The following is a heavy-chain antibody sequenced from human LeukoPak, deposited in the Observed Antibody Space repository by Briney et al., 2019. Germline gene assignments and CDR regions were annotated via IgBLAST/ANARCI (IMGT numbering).Heavy chain of an antibody. CDR1: GASISTNY. D-gene: IGHD3-16*01. CDR3: ARAGGSYALNWFDP. Sequence: PSETLSLTCTVSGASISTNYWSWIRQPPGKGLEWIGYIHYSGSTNSNLSLKSRVTMSVDTSKKQFSLNLTSVTAADTAVYYCARAGGSYALNWFDPWGQGILVTVSS. CDR2: IHYSGST. J-gene: IGHJ5*02. V-gene: IGHV4-59*01.